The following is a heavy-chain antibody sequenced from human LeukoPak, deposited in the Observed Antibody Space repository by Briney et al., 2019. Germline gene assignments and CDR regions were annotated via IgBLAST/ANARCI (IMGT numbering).Heavy chain of an antibody. CDR3: ARAGNGDSSGYYQDNFDY. CDR1: GGSFSGYY. V-gene: IGHV4-34*01. D-gene: IGHD3-22*01. CDR2: INHSGST. J-gene: IGHJ4*02. Sequence: PSETLSLTCAVYGGSFSGYYWSWIRQPPGKGLEWIGEINHSGSTNYNPSLKSRVTISVDTSKNQFSLKLSSVTAADTAVYYCARAGNGDSSGYYQDNFDYWGQGTLVTVSS.